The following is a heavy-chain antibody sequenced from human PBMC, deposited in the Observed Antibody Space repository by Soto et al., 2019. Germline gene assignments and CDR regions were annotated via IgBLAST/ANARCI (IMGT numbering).Heavy chain of an antibody. D-gene: IGHD1-1*01. CDR2: ISRDGTNK. CDR1: GFTFSTYA. CDR3: ARFVGCGGDDYYFDY. V-gene: IGHV3-30-3*01. Sequence: QVQLVESGGGVVQPGRSLRLSCAASGFTFSTYAMHWVRQAPGKGLEWVAVISRDGTNKYHADSVKGRFTISRDNSKNTMYLQMNSLRAEDTAMYYCARFVGCGGDDYYFDYWGQGTLVTVSS. J-gene: IGHJ4*02.